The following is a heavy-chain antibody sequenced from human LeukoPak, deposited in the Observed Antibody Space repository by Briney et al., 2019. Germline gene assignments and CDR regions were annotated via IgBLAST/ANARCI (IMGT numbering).Heavy chain of an antibody. CDR3: AKITKMVVAATSY. CDR1: GLTFSSYG. J-gene: IGHJ4*02. Sequence: GGSLRLSCAASGLTFSSYGMSWVRQAPGKGLEWVSGISGSGGSTYYADSVKGRFTISRDNSKNMLYLQMNSLRAEDTAVYYCAKITKMVVAATSYWGQGTLVTVSS. D-gene: IGHD2-15*01. V-gene: IGHV3-23*01. CDR2: ISGSGGST.